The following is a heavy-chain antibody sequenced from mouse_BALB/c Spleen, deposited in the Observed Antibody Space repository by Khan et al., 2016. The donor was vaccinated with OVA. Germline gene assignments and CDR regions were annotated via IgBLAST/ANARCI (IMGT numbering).Heavy chain of an antibody. Sequence: QVQLKQSGAELAKPGASVKMSCKASGYTFTTTWMPWVKQRPGKGLEWIGYINPTSGYTDYNQKFKDKATLTADKSSSTAYMQLSSLTSDDSADYYCASDRIDYWGQGTTLTVSA. J-gene: IGHJ2*01. CDR3: ASDRIDY. V-gene: IGHV1-7*01. CDR2: INPTSGYT. CDR1: GYTFTTTW.